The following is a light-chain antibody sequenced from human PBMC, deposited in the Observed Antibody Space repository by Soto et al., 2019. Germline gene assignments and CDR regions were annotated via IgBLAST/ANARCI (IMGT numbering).Light chain of an antibody. CDR3: QQYTNTNNPWM. Sequence: DIQVTHSPPTLSASVWDGVTITSRAVQTISTWMAWYQQKPGKAPKLLVYDASTLQSGVASRFSGSGSGTEFTLIISGLQPDDSATYYCQQYTNTNNPWMFGQGTKVDNK. CDR2: DAS. J-gene: IGKJ1*01. CDR1: QTISTW. V-gene: IGKV1-5*01.